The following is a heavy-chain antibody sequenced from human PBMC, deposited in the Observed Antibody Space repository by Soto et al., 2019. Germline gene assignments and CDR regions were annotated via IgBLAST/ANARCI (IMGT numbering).Heavy chain of an antibody. CDR3: ARDSPSAQGWYEGSRAFDI. J-gene: IGHJ3*02. CDR2: ISSSSSTI. D-gene: IGHD2-15*01. V-gene: IGHV3-48*01. Sequence: GGSLRLSCAASGFTFSSYSMNWVRQAPGKGLEWVSYISSSSSTIYYADSVKGRFTISRDNAKNSLYLQMNSLRAEDTAVYYCARDSPSAQGWYEGSRAFDIWGQGTMVTVSS. CDR1: GFTFSSYS.